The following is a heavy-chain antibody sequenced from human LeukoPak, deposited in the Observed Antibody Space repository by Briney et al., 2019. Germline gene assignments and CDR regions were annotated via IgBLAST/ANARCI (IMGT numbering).Heavy chain of an antibody. CDR2: ISPSGGST. CDR1: GYTFTSYY. CDR3: ARGAYYDSSGPWFDP. D-gene: IGHD3-22*01. V-gene: IGHV1-46*01. Sequence: ASVKVSCKASGYTFTSYYMHRVRQAPGQGLEWMGIISPSGGSTSYAQKFQGRVTMTRDTSTSTVYMELSSLRSEDTAVYYCARGAYYDSSGPWFDPWGQGTLVTVSS. J-gene: IGHJ5*02.